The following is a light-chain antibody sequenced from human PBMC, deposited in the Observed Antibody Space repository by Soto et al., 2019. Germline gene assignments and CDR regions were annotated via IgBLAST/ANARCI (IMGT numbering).Light chain of an antibody. V-gene: IGLV2-18*02. Sequence: QSALTQPPSVSGSPGQSGTISCTGTSSDIGSYNRVSWYQQPPGTAAQLMIYEVDNRPSGVPDRFSGSKSGNTASLTISGLQTEDEAAYYCISYTTRNTFVFGGGTKLTVL. CDR2: EVD. CDR3: ISYTTRNTFV. CDR1: SSDIGSYNR. J-gene: IGLJ2*01.